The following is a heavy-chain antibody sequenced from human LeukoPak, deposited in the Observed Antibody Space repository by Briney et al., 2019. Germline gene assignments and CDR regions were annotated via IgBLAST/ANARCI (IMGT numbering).Heavy chain of an antibody. Sequence: ASVKVSCKASGGTFSSYAISWVRQAPGQALEWKGGIIPIFGTANYAQKFQGRVTITADESTSTAYMELSSLRSEDTAVYYCARGQRWLQLPYYFDYWGQGTLVTVSS. D-gene: IGHD5-24*01. CDR2: IIPIFGTA. CDR1: GGTFSSYA. CDR3: ARGQRWLQLPYYFDY. V-gene: IGHV1-69*13. J-gene: IGHJ4*02.